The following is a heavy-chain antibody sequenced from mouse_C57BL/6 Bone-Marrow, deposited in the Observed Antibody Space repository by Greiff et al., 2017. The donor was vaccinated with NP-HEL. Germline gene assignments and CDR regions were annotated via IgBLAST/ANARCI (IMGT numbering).Heavy chain of an antibody. Sequence: EVQRVESGGGLVKPGGSLKLSCAASGFTFSSYAMSWVRQTPEKRLEWVATISDGGSYTYYPDNVKGRFTISRDNAKNNLYLQMSHLKSEDTAMYYCARVPPPSGYFDYWGQGTTLTVSS. CDR3: ARVPPPSGYFDY. CDR1: GFTFSSYA. V-gene: IGHV5-4*01. CDR2: ISDGGSYT. J-gene: IGHJ2*01.